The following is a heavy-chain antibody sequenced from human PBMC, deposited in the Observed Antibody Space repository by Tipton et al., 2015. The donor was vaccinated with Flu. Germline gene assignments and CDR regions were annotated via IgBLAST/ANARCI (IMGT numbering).Heavy chain of an antibody. CDR1: GDSVSSNSAA. J-gene: IGHJ5*02. CDR2: TYYRSKWYN. D-gene: IGHD6-19*01. CDR3: ARDRREQWLVPGLGSNWFDP. V-gene: IGHV6-1*01. Sequence: GLVKPSQTLSLTCAISGDSVSSNSAAWNWIRQSPSRGLEWLGRTYYRSKWYNDYAVSVKSRITINPDTSKNQFSLQLNSVTPEDTAVYYCARDRREQWLVPGLGSNWFDPWGQGTLVTVSS.